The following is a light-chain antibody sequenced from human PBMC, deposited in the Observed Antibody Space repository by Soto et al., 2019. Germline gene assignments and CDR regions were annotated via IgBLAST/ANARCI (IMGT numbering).Light chain of an antibody. J-gene: IGKJ4*01. Sequence: AVQMTQAQSSLSASVGDRVTITCQASQGIRNDLGWYQQKPGKAPKLLIYAASRLQSGVPSRFSGSGSGTDFTLTISSLQPEDFATYYCLQDNNDPLTFGGGTKVEIK. CDR2: AAS. CDR1: QGIRND. CDR3: LQDNNDPLT. V-gene: IGKV1-6*01.